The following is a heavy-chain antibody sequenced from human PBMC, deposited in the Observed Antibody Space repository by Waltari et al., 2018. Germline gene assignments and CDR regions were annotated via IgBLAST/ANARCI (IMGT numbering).Heavy chain of an antibody. V-gene: IGHV4-31*03. Sequence: QVQLQESGPGLVKPSQTLSLTCTVSGCSISRGGYYWSWIRRPPGKGLEWIGYIYYSGSTYYNPSLKSRVTISVDTSKNQFSLKLSSVTAADTAVYYCARVAEGDFWSGYGYYFDYWGQGTLVTVSS. CDR3: ARVAEGDFWSGYGYYFDY. CDR2: IYYSGST. J-gene: IGHJ4*02. CDR1: GCSISRGGYY. D-gene: IGHD3-3*01.